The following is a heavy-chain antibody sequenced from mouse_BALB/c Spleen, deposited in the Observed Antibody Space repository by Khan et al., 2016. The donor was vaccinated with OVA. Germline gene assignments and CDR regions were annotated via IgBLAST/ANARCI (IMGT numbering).Heavy chain of an antibody. CDR3: ARAYYRYDGYYAMDY. CDR1: GFSLSRYN. J-gene: IGHJ4*01. V-gene: IGHV2-6-4*01. CDR2: IWGGGGT. Sequence: QVQLKESGPGLVAPSQSLSITCTVSGFSLSRYNIHWVRQPPGKGLEWLGMIWGGGGTDYNSTLKSRLSISKGNSKSQVFLKMNSLQTDDTAMYXCARAYYRYDGYYAMDYWGQGTSVTVSS. D-gene: IGHD2-14*01.